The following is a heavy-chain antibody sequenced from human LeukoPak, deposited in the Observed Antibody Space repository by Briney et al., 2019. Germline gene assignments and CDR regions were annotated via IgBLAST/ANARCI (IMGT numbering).Heavy chain of an antibody. CDR1: GGSFSGYY. V-gene: IGHV4-34*01. CDR3: AGGSRYYYDSSGYYFGHYFDY. CDR2: INHSGST. Sequence: SETLSLTCAVYGGSFSGYYWNWIRQPPGKGLEWIGEINHSGSTNYNPSLKSRVTISVDTSKNQFSLKLSSVTAADTAVYYCAGGSRYYYDSSGYYFGHYFDYWGQGTLVTVSS. D-gene: IGHD3-22*01. J-gene: IGHJ4*02.